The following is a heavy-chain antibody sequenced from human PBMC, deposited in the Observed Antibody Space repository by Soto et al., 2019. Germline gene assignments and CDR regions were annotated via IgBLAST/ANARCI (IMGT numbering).Heavy chain of an antibody. CDR2: IYYSGST. CDR3: ARLPSGWFGELFRDLDYYGMDV. Sequence: QLQLQESGPGLVKPSETLSLTCTVSGGSISSSSYYWGWIRQPPGKGLEWIGSIYYSGSTYYNPSLKSRVTISVDTSQDQFSLKLSSVTAADTAVYYCARLPSGWFGELFRDLDYYGMDVWGQGTTVTVSS. J-gene: IGHJ6*02. V-gene: IGHV4-39*01. CDR1: GGSISSSSYY. D-gene: IGHD3-10*01.